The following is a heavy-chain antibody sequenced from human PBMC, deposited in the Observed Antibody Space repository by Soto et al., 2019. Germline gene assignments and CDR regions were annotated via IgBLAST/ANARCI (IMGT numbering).Heavy chain of an antibody. Sequence: ECLSVTCRVSGGSMSGYFLSWIRQSPGKGLEWIGYIYYLGSTDYNPSLKSRVTISVDTSKRQFSLRLTSVTAADTAVYYCARDGYDGSGSPYPAYWGPGNQVTV. CDR3: ARDGYDGSGSPYPAY. D-gene: IGHD3-10*01. V-gene: IGHV4-59*01. J-gene: IGHJ4*02. CDR2: IYYLGST. CDR1: GGSMSGYF.